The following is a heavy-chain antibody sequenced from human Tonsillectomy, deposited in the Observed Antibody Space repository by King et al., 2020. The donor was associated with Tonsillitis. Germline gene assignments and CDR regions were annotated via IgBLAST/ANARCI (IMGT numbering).Heavy chain of an antibody. D-gene: IGHD5-12*01. V-gene: IGHV3-33*05. CDR3: TRDIGPWLRSAFFDY. Sequence: VQLVESGGGVVQPGRSLRLSCAASGFTFNNYGLHWVRQAPGKGLEWVALISYDGNNEYCADSVKGRFTISRDNSKNTVTLQMNSLRAEDTAVYYFTRDIGPWLRSAFFDYWGQGTLVTVSS. CDR2: ISYDGNNE. CDR1: GFTFNNYG. J-gene: IGHJ4*02.